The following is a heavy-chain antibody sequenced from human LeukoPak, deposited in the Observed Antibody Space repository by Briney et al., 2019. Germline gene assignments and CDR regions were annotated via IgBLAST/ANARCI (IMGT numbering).Heavy chain of an antibody. Sequence: SVKVSCKASGGTFSSYAISWVRQAPGQGLEWMGRIIPIFGTANYAQKFQGRVTITTDESTSTAYMELSSLRSEDTAVYYCARDEFYDSSGYYSFDYWGQGTLVTVSS. J-gene: IGHJ4*02. CDR1: GGTFSSYA. D-gene: IGHD3-22*01. CDR3: ARDEFYDSSGYYSFDY. CDR2: IIPIFGTA. V-gene: IGHV1-69*05.